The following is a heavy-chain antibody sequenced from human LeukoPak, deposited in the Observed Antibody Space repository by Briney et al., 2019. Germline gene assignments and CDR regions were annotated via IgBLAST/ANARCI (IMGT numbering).Heavy chain of an antibody. V-gene: IGHV3-23*01. Sequence: GGSLRLSCAASGFTFSSYAMSWVRQASGKGLEWVSAISGSGGSTYYADSVKGRFTISRDNSKNTLYLQMNSLRAEDTAVYYCAKVDSSGYYYNDYWGQGTLVTVSS. CDR2: ISGSGGST. CDR1: GFTFSSYA. J-gene: IGHJ4*02. CDR3: AKVDSSGYYYNDY. D-gene: IGHD3-22*01.